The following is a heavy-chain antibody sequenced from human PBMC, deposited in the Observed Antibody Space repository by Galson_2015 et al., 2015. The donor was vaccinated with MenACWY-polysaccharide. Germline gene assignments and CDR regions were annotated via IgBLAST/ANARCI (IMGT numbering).Heavy chain of an antibody. CDR1: SGSISSYY. V-gene: IGHV4-59*01. CDR3: ARGVNYKTLIGY. D-gene: IGHD2/OR15-2a*01. CDR2: IFYTGST. J-gene: IGHJ4*02. Sequence: SETLSLTCTVSSGSISSYYWSWIRQSPGKGLEWIGYIFYTGSTNYNPSLKSRVTISVDTSKNHFSLKLSSVTAADTAVYYCARGVNYKTLIGYWGQGTLVTVSS.